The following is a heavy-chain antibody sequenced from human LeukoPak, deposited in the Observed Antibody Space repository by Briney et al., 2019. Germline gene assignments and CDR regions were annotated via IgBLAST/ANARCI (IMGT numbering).Heavy chain of an antibody. CDR1: GYSFTDYY. V-gene: IGHV1-2*02. CDR2: INSNSGGP. Sequence: ASVKVSCKTSGYSFTDYYMHCVRQAPGQGLEWMGWINSNSGGPKYAQKFQGRVTMTRDTSISTVYMELNTLISDDTAVYYCARYLSGYDYFDYWGQGTLVTVSS. CDR3: ARYLSGYDYFDY. D-gene: IGHD5-12*01. J-gene: IGHJ4*02.